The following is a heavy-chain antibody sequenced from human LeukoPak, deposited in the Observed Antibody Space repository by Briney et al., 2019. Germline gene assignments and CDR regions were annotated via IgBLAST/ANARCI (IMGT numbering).Heavy chain of an antibody. CDR3: ARDNTYYDFWSGYYTLDY. Sequence: GGSLRLSCAASGFTFSSYAMSWVRQAPGKGLEWVSAISGSGGSTYYADSVKGRFTISRDNSKNTLYLQMNSLRAEDTAVYYCARDNTYYDFWSGYYTLDYWGQGTLVTVSS. J-gene: IGHJ4*02. CDR2: ISGSGGST. D-gene: IGHD3-3*01. V-gene: IGHV3-23*01. CDR1: GFTFSSYA.